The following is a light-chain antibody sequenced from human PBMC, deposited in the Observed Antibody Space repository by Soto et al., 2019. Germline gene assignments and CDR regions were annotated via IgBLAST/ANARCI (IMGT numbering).Light chain of an antibody. CDR3: QQCNSYPWT. Sequence: DIQLTQSPSTLSASVGARITITCRASQSISGWLACYQQKPGTAPKLLIYKASTLAGGVPSRFSGSGSGTEFTLTISSLQPDDFATYYCQQCNSYPWTFGQGTKVDIK. V-gene: IGKV1-5*03. J-gene: IGKJ1*01. CDR1: QSISGW. CDR2: KAS.